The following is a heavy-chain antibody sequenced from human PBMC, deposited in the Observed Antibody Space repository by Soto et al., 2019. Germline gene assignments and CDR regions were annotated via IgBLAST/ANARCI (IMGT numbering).Heavy chain of an antibody. J-gene: IGHJ4*02. Sequence: QLQLQESGPGLVKPSETLSLTCTVSGGSISSSSYYWGWIRQPPGKGLEWIGSIYYSGNTYYNPSLRGRVTISVDTSKNQFSLKLSSVTAADTAVHYCVATAGAVNWGQGTLVTVSS. CDR3: VATAGAVN. CDR2: IYYSGNT. D-gene: IGHD6-19*01. V-gene: IGHV4-39*01. CDR1: GGSISSSSYY.